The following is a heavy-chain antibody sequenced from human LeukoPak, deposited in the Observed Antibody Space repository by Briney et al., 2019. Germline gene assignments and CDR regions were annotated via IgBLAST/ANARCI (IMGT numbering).Heavy chain of an antibody. Sequence: SETLSLTCEVYGGSFSGFYWSWIRQSPGKGLEWIGEIYYTGTTNYNPSLKSRVTISIDKSKKQMSLKLGSVTAADTAVYYCARRGGRSVIGYWGQGTLVTVSS. D-gene: IGHD3-3*02. CDR3: ARRGGRSVIGY. CDR1: GGSFSGFY. J-gene: IGHJ4*02. V-gene: IGHV4-34*01. CDR2: IYYTGTT.